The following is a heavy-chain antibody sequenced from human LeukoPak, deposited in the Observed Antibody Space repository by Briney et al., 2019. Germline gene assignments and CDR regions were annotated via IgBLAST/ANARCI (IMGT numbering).Heavy chain of an antibody. J-gene: IGHJ5*02. V-gene: IGHV4-34*01. CDR1: GGSFSGYY. CDR2: INHSGST. CDR3: ATATVVTRGRFDP. Sequence: SETLSLTCAVYGGSFSGYYWSWIRQPPGKGPEWIGEINHSGSTNYNPSLKSRVTISVDTSKNQFSLKLSSVTAADTAVYYCATATVVTRGRFDPWGQGTLVTVSS. D-gene: IGHD4-23*01.